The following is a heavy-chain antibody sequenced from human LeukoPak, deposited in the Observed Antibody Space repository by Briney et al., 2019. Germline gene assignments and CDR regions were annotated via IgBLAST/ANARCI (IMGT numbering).Heavy chain of an antibody. D-gene: IGHD6-19*01. CDR2: IHYSGST. CDR3: ARECGGSGSFDAFDI. V-gene: IGHV4-39*07. J-gene: IGHJ3*02. CDR1: GGSISSSSYY. Sequence: SETLSLTCSVSGGSISSSSYYWGWIRQPPGTGLEWIGSIHYSGSTYYNPSLKGRVTISVDTSKNQFSLKLSSVTAADTAVYYCARECGGSGSFDAFDIWGQGTMVTVSS.